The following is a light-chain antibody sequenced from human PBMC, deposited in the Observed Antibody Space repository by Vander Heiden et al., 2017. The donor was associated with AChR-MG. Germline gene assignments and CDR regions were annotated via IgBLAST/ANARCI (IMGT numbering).Light chain of an antibody. V-gene: IGLV1-44*01. CDR3: AAWDDSLNGFWV. Sequence: QSVLTQPPSASGTPRQRVTISCAGSSANNGSNTVNWYQQLPGTAPKLLVYSNNQRPSGVPDRCSGSKSGTSASLAISGLQSEDEADYYCAAWDDSLNGFWVFGGGTKLTVL. CDR2: SNN. CDR1: SANNGSNT. J-gene: IGLJ3*02.